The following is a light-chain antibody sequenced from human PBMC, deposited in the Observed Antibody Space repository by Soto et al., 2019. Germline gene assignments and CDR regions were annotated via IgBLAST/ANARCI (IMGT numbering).Light chain of an antibody. J-gene: IGLJ1*01. Sequence: QSVLTQPASVSGSPGQSITISCTGTSXDVGGYNYVSWYQQHPGKAPKLMIYEVSNRPSGVSNRFSGPKSGNTASLTISGLQAEDEADYYCSSYTSSSTLNVFGTGTKVTVL. CDR3: SSYTSSSTLNV. CDR2: EVS. V-gene: IGLV2-14*01. CDR1: SXDVGGYNY.